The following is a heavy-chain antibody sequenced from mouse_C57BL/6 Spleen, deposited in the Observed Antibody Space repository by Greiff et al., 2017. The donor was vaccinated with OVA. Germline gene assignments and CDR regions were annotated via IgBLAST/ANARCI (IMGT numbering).Heavy chain of an antibody. CDR3: TGGRNDYDGAWFAY. D-gene: IGHD2-4*01. V-gene: IGHV1-15*01. Sequence: VQLQQSGAELVRPGASVTLSCKASGYTFTDYEMHWVKQTPVHGLEWIGAIDPETGGTAYNQKFKGKAILTADKSSSTAYMELRSLTSEDSAVYYCTGGRNDYDGAWFAYWGQGTLVTVSA. CDR1: GYTFTDYE. J-gene: IGHJ3*01. CDR2: IDPETGGT.